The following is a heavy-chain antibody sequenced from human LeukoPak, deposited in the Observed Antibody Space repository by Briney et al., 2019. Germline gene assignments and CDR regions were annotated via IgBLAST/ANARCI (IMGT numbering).Heavy chain of an antibody. CDR3: ASQYFRGYSGYDDAFDI. J-gene: IGHJ3*02. D-gene: IGHD5-12*01. CDR2: ISAYNGNT. CDR1: GYTFTSYG. Sequence: GASVKVSCKASGYTFTSYGISWVRQAPGQGLEWMGWISAYNGNTNYAQKLQGRVTMTTDTSTSTAYMELRSPRSDDTAVYYCASQYFRGYSGYDDAFDIWGQGTMVTVSS. V-gene: IGHV1-18*01.